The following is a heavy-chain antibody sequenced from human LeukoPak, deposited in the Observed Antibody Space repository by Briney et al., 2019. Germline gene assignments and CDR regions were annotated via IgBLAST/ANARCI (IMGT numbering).Heavy chain of an antibody. CDR2: INPSGGST. CDR1: GYTFTSYY. Sequence: ASVKVSCKASGYTFTSYYMHWVRQAPGQGLEWMGIINPSGGSTSYAQKFQGRVTMTRDTSTSTVYMELSSLRSGDTAVYYCARDGGHDYGDTWGQGTLVTVSS. D-gene: IGHD4-17*01. J-gene: IGHJ5*02. V-gene: IGHV1-46*01. CDR3: ARDGGHDYGDT.